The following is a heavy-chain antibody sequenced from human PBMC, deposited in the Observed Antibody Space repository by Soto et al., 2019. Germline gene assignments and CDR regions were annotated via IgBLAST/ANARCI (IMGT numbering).Heavy chain of an antibody. V-gene: IGHV4-34*01. J-gene: IGHJ4*02. CDR2: INHSGST. CDR1: SGSLSSGYY. Sequence: PSETLSLTCAVSSGSLSSGYYWSWIRQPPGKGLEWIGEINHSGSTNYNPSLKSRVTISVDTSKNQFSLKLSSVTAAETAVYYCARGPRSITIFGVVTAFDYWGQGTLVTVSS. CDR3: ARGPRSITIFGVVTAFDY. D-gene: IGHD3-3*01.